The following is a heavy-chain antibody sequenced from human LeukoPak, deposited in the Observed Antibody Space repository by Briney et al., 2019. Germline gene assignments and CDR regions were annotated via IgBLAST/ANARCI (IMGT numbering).Heavy chain of an antibody. J-gene: IGHJ4*02. Sequence: GGSLRLSCAASGFTFSSYAMNWVRQAPGKGLGWVSGISNSGGSTYYADSVKGRFTISRDNSKNTLYLQMNSQRAEDTAVYYCAKETSSSFDYWGQGTLVTVSS. CDR2: ISNSGGST. CDR3: AKETSSSFDY. V-gene: IGHV3-23*01. CDR1: GFTFSSYA. D-gene: IGHD6-6*01.